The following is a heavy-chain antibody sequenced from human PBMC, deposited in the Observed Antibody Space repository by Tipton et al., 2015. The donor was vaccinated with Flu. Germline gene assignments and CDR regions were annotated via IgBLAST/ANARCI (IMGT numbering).Heavy chain of an antibody. J-gene: IGHJ4*02. D-gene: IGHD3-10*01. V-gene: IGHV4-4*07. CDR3: ARGSGSGTFMIFDY. CDR1: GGSLSSFY. Sequence: TLSLTCTVSGGSLSSFYWTWIRQPVGKGLEWIGRMYDSESAKYNPSLKSRVTMSLDTSTHQVSLRLTSVTAADAAVYYFARGSGSGTFMIFDYWGPGILVTVSS. CDR2: MYDSESA.